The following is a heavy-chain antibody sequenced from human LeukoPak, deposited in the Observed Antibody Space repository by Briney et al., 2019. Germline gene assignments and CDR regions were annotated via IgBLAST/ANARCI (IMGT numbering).Heavy chain of an antibody. CDR3: ARDSFGVGRASSRAFDI. Sequence: PGGSLRLSCAASGFTFSSYLMSWVRQAPGKGLEWVANIKQDGSEKYYVDSVKGRFTISRDNAKNSLYLQMNSLRAEDTAVYYCARDSFGVGRASSRAFDIWGQGTMVTVSS. J-gene: IGHJ3*02. V-gene: IGHV3-7*01. CDR2: IKQDGSEK. D-gene: IGHD2-2*01. CDR1: GFTFSSYL.